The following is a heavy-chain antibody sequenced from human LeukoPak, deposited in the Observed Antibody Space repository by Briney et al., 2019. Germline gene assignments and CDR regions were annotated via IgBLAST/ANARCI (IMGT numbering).Heavy chain of an antibody. CDR2: INHSGST. Sequence: SETLSLTCAVYGGSFSGYYWSWIRQPPGKGLEWIGEINHSGSTNYNPSPKNRVTISVDTSKNQFSLKLSSVTAAGTAVYYCARILTTVTSDAFDIWGQGTMVTVSS. V-gene: IGHV4-34*01. CDR1: GGSFSGYY. CDR3: ARILTTVTSDAFDI. D-gene: IGHD4-17*01. J-gene: IGHJ3*02.